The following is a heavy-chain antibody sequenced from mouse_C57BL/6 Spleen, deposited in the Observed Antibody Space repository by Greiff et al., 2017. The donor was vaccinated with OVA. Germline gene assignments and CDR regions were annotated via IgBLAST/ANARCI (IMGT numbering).Heavy chain of an antibody. Sequence: VKQSHGKSLEWIGYINPNNGGTSYNQKFKGKATLTVNKSSSTAYMELRSLTSEDSAVYYCARTDDYVYWGQGTTLTVSS. V-gene: IGHV1-22*01. CDR3: ARTDDYVY. D-gene: IGHD2-4*01. CDR2: INPNNGGT. J-gene: IGHJ2*01.